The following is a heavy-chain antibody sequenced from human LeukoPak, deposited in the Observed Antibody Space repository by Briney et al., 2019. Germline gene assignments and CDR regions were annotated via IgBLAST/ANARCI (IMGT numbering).Heavy chain of an antibody. Sequence: GGSLRLSCVASGFMFNKYGMSWVRQAPGKGLEWVSVISGGGGRTYYGDSVKGRFTISRDNSKNTVYLQMNSLRAEDTAVYYCATTRLLDYWGQGTLVTVSS. J-gene: IGHJ4*02. D-gene: IGHD1-14*01. V-gene: IGHV3-23*01. CDR2: ISGGGGRT. CDR1: GFMFNKYG. CDR3: ATTRLLDY.